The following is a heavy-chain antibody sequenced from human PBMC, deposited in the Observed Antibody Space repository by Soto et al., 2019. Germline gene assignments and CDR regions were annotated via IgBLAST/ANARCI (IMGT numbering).Heavy chain of an antibody. V-gene: IGHV3-23*01. J-gene: IGHJ4*02. CDR2: ISGSGGST. D-gene: IGHD2-21*02. Sequence: EVQLLESGGGLVQPGGSLRLSCAASGFTFSSYAMSWVRQAPGKGLEWVSAISGSGGSTYYADSVKGRFTISRDNSKNTLYLQMNSLRAEDTAVYYCAKVGIYCGGDCYSIPFDYWGQGTLVTVSS. CDR1: GFTFSSYA. CDR3: AKVGIYCGGDCYSIPFDY.